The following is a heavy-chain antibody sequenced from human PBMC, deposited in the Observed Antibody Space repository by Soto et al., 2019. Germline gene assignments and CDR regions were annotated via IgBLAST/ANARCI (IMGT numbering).Heavy chain of an antibody. CDR3: ASVRGGYYYAMDV. Sequence: SETLSLTCAVYGGSFSGYYLDWIRQPPGKGLEWIGEINHRGSTNYNPSLKSRVTISVDTSKNQFSLKLSSVTAADTTVYYCASVRGGYYYAMDVWGQGTTVTVSS. CDR1: GGSFSGYY. D-gene: IGHD3-10*02. V-gene: IGHV4-34*01. CDR2: INHRGST. J-gene: IGHJ6*02.